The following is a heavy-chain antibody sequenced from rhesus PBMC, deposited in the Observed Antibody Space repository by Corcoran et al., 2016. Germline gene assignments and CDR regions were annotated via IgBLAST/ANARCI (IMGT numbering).Heavy chain of an antibody. D-gene: IGHD2-8*01. V-gene: IGHV4-169*01. CDR2: IFGSGSST. J-gene: IGHJ4*01. CDR1: GGSISSSY. CDR3: AHLGYCSGGVCYDLDY. Sequence: QVQLQESGPGLVKPSETLSVTCAVSGGSISSSYWSWIRQAPGKGLEWIGYIFGSGSSTNYNPSLKSRFTLSVDTSKNQFSLKLSSVTAADTAVYYCAHLGYCSGGVCYDLDYWGQGVLVTVSS.